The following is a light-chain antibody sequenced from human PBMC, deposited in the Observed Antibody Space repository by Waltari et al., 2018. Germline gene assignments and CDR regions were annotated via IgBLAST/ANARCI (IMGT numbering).Light chain of an antibody. CDR3: CSYAGSYTFVV. CDR2: DVS. Sequence: QSALTQPRSVSGSPGQSVPIPCTGTSSDVGSYNYVSWYQQHPGKAPKRMIYDVSKRPSGVPDRFSGSKSGNTASLTISGLQAEDEADYYCCSYAGSYTFVVFGGGTKLTVL. CDR1: SSDVGSYNY. V-gene: IGLV2-11*01. J-gene: IGLJ2*01.